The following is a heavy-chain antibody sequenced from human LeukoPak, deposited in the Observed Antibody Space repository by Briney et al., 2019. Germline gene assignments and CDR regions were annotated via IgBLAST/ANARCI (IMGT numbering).Heavy chain of an antibody. V-gene: IGHV4-34*01. CDR2: IHHSGGT. D-gene: IGHD1-26*01. CDR1: GGSLSGFY. Sequence: SETLSLTCGVYGGSLSGFYWNWIRQPPGKGLEWIGEIHHSGGTSNNPSLKSRVTISIDTSKNQFSLNLSSVTAADTAVYYCARGYGGSYQYFDDWGQGTLVTVSS. CDR3: ARGYGGSYQYFDD. J-gene: IGHJ4*02.